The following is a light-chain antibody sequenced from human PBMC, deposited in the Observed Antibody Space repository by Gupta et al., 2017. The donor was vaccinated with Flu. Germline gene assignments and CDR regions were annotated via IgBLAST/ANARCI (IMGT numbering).Light chain of an antibody. CDR1: QGIRND. Sequence: DIQMTQSPSSLSASVGDSVTITCRACQGIRNDLGWYQQQPGKAPKRLIYAASSLQSGVPSRFSGSGSGTEFTLTISSLQPEDFATYYCLQLNNYPWTFGQGTRVEVK. J-gene: IGKJ1*01. CDR2: AAS. V-gene: IGKV1-17*01. CDR3: LQLNNYPWT.